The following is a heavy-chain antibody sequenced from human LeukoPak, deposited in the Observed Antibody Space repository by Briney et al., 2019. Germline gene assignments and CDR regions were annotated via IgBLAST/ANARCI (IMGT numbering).Heavy chain of an antibody. CDR1: GFTFSSYA. Sequence: QPGRSLRLSCAASGFTFSSYAMYWVRQAPGKGLEWVAVISYDGSNKYYADSVKGRFTISRDNSKNTLYLQMNSLRAEDTAVYYCARAEDDWGQGTLVTVSS. CDR2: ISYDGSNK. V-gene: IGHV3-30-3*01. D-gene: IGHD1-14*01. J-gene: IGHJ4*02. CDR3: ARAEDD.